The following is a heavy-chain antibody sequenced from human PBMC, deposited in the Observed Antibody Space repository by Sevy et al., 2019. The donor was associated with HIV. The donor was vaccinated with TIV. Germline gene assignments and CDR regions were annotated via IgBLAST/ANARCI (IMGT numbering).Heavy chain of an antibody. Sequence: SETLSLTCTVSGGSINSDHWNWIRQPPGKGLEWIGYVYYTGGTNYNPSLKNRVTISVDRTKNQFSLKLTSVTAADTAVYYCAGRNDFDIWGQGTMVTVSS. V-gene: IGHV4-59*08. CDR1: GGSINSDH. J-gene: IGHJ3*02. CDR2: VYYTGGT. CDR3: AGRNDFDI.